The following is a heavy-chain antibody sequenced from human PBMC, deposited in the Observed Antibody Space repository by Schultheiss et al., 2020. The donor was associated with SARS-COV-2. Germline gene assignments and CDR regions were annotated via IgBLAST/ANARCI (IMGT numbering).Heavy chain of an antibody. D-gene: IGHD2-8*01. J-gene: IGHJ4*02. V-gene: IGHV3-21*04. CDR2: ISSSSSYI. CDR1: GFTFSSYS. CDR3: AKSGRDPDCTNGVCYSLDY. Sequence: GGSLRLSCAASGFTFSSYSMNWVRQAPGKGLEWVSSISSSSSYIYYADSVKGRFTISRDNSKNTLYLQMNSLRAEDTAVYYCAKSGRDPDCTNGVCYSLDYWGQGTLVTVSS.